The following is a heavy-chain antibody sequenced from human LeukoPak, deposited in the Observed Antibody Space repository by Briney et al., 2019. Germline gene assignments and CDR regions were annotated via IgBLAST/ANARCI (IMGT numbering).Heavy chain of an antibody. CDR2: ISGGGGST. Sequence: GGSLRLSYAAPRFTFSNYAMSWVRQAPGKGLEWVSSISGGGGSTFYADSVKGRFTISRDNSKNTLYLQMDSLRAEDTAVYYCAKGTLRGIAAAGTSNLDYWGQGTLVTVSS. J-gene: IGHJ4*02. D-gene: IGHD6-13*01. CDR1: RFTFSNYA. CDR3: AKGTLRGIAAAGTSNLDY. V-gene: IGHV3-23*01.